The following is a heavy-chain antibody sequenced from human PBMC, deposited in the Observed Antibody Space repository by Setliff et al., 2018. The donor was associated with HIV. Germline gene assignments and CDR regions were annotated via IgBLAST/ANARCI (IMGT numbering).Heavy chain of an antibody. J-gene: IGHJ4*02. CDR3: ARVRDYGGNFFDY. CDR1: GESFSGYY. V-gene: IGHV4-34*01. Sequence: SETLSLTCAVYGESFSGYYWTWIRQPPGKGLEWIGEVNHSGNTNYNPSLKSRVTISADTSKNQFSLRLTSVTAADTAVYYCARVRDYGGNFFDYWGQGTLVTVS. CDR2: VNHSGNT. D-gene: IGHD4-17*01.